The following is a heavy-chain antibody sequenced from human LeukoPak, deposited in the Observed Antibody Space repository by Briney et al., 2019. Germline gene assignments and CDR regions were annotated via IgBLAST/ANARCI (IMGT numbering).Heavy chain of an antibody. J-gene: IGHJ4*02. CDR2: IYSSGSA. V-gene: IGHV4-4*07. D-gene: IGHD4-17*01. CDR3: AREYGDLDY. Sequence: KSSETLSLTCTVSGGSISGYYWSWVRQPAGKGLEWIGRIYSSGSANHNPSLKSRVTMSVDTSNNQFSLKLTSVSAADTAVYYCAREYGDLDYWGQGTLVTVSS. CDR1: GGSISGYY.